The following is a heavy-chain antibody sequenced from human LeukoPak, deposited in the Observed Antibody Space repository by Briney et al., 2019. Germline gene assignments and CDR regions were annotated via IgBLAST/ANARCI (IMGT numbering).Heavy chain of an antibody. V-gene: IGHV4-30-4*02. CDR2: TYYSGST. D-gene: IGHD1-26*01. J-gene: IGHJ4*02. CDR3: ARAGELLNFDY. CDR1: GGSISSGDYY. Sequence: SETLSLTCTVSGGSISSGDYYWSWIRQPPGKGLEWIGYTYYSGSTYYNPSLKSRVTISVDTSKNQFSMKLSSVTAADTAVYYCARAGELLNFDYWGQGTLVTVSS.